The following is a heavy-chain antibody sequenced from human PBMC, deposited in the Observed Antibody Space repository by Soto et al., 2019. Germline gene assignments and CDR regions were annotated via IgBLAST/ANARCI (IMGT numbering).Heavy chain of an antibody. CDR2: ISAYNGNT. D-gene: IGHD3-9*01. CDR3: ARRGLRYFDWLSSNFDY. CDR1: GYTFTSYG. V-gene: IGHV1-18*01. J-gene: IGHJ4*02. Sequence: ASVKVSCKASGYTFTSYGISWVRQAPGQGLEWMGWISAYNGNTNYAQKLQGRVTMTTDTSTSTAYMELRSLRSDDTAVYYCARRGLRYFDWLSSNFDYWGQGTLVTVPQ.